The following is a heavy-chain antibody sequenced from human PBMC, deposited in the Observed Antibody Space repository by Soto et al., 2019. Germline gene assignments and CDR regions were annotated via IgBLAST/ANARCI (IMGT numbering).Heavy chain of an antibody. Sequence: ASVKVSCKACGYTFTSYYMHWVRQAPGQGLEWMGIINPSGGSTSYAQKFQGRVTMTRDTSTSTVYMELSSLRSEDTAVYYCARALPRYYFDYWGQGTLVTVSS. CDR1: GYTFTSYY. V-gene: IGHV1-46*01. CDR2: INPSGGST. CDR3: ARALPRYYFDY. J-gene: IGHJ4*02.